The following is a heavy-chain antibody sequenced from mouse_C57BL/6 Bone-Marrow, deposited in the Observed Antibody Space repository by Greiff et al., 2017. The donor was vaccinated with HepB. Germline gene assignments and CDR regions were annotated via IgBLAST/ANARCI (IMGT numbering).Heavy chain of an antibody. D-gene: IGHD1-1*01. J-gene: IGHJ3*01. Sequence: QQRPGQGLEWIGRIHPSDSDTNYNQKFKGKATLTVDKSSSTAYMQLSSLTSEDSAVYYCAILLRSLAYWGQGTLVTVSA. CDR3: AILLRSLAY. V-gene: IGHV1-74*01. CDR2: IHPSDSDT.